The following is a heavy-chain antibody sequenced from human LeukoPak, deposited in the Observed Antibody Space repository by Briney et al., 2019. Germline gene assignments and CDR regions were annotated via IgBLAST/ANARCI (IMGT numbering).Heavy chain of an antibody. J-gene: IGHJ4*02. CDR2: IYSGGST. Sequence: GGSLRLSCAASGFAVSSNYMSWVRQAPGKGLERVSVIYSGGSTYYADSVKGRFTISRDNSKNTLYLQMNSLRAEDTAVYYCARDGHHNYYGSGSYYTDYWGQGTLVTVSS. CDR1: GFAVSSNY. CDR3: ARDGHHNYYGSGSYYTDY. V-gene: IGHV3-66*01. D-gene: IGHD3-10*01.